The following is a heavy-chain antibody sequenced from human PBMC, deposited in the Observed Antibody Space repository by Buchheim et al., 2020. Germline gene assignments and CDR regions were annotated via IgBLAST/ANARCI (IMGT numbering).Heavy chain of an antibody. D-gene: IGHD6-6*01. CDR1: GGSISSYY. CDR3: AGGVFGSSDWFDP. Sequence: QVQLQESGPGLVKPSETLSLTCTVSGGSISSYYWSWIRQPPGKGLEWIGYIYYSGSTNYNPSLKSRVTISVDTSKNQFSLKLSSVTAADTAVYYCAGGVFGSSDWFDPWGQGTL. CDR2: IYYSGST. V-gene: IGHV4-59*01. J-gene: IGHJ5*02.